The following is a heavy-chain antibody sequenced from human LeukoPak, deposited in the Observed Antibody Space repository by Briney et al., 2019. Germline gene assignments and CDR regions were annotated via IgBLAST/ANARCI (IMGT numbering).Heavy chain of an antibody. CDR1: GFTFSSYA. V-gene: IGHV3-23*01. J-gene: IGHJ6*02. CDR3: AKDFGQGWSWSDYYXXXGMDV. Sequence: GGSLRLSCAASGFTFSSYAMSWVRQAPGKGLEWVSAISGSGGSTYYADSVKGRFTISRDNSKNTLYLQMNSLRAEDTAVYYRAKDFGQGWSWSDYYXXXGMDVWGQGTTVTVSS. CDR2: ISGSGGST. D-gene: IGHD3-3*01.